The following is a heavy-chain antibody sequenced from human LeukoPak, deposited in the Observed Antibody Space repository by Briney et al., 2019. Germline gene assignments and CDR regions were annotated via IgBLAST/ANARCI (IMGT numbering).Heavy chain of an antibody. D-gene: IGHD6-6*01. J-gene: IGHJ4*02. V-gene: IGHV4-39*07. CDR1: GGSISTSNYY. CDR2: IFYSGST. CDR3: ARVQTDSSSSGRVDY. Sequence: NPSETLSLTCTVSGGSISTSNYYWGWIRQPPGKGLEWIGNIFYSGSTYYGPSLKSRLTISLDTSRNQFSLKLSSVTAADTAVYYCARVQTDSSSSGRVDYWGQGTLVTVSS.